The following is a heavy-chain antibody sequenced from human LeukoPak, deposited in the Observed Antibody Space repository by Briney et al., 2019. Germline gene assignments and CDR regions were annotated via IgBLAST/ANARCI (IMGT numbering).Heavy chain of an antibody. V-gene: IGHV3-48*01. CDR1: GFIFSSYS. D-gene: IGHD2-15*01. CDR3: ARPHCSGATCYSRYFDD. J-gene: IGHJ4*02. CDR2: ISSRSDTI. Sequence: GGSLRLSCAASGFIFSSYSMTWVRQAPGKGLEWVSYISSRSDTIYYADSVKGRFIISRDNAKNSLYLQMNSLRAEDTAVYYCARPHCSGATCYSRYFDDWGQGTVVTVSS.